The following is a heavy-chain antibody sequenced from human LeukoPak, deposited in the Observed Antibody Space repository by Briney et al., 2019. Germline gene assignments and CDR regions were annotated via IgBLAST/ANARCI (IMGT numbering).Heavy chain of an antibody. V-gene: IGHV3-64*01. J-gene: IGHJ4*02. CDR2: ISAYGDNT. CDR3: ARDVRQQLATGGFDF. CDR1: GFTFSSYA. Sequence: PGGSLRLSCAASGFTFSSYAMHWVRQAPAKGLDYVSGISAYGDNTYYANSVKGRFTISRDNSKNTLYLQMGSLRPDDMAVYYCARDVRQQLATGGFDFWGQGTLVTVSS. D-gene: IGHD6-13*01.